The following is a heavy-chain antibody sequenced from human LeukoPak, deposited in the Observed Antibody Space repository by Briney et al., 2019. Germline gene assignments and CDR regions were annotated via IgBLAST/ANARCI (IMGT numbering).Heavy chain of an antibody. Sequence: SETLSLTCTVSGGSISSYYWSWIRQPPRKGLEWIGYIHYTGSTNYNPSLKSRVTISVDTSKNQFSLKLSSVTAADTAVYYCARELLWFGELSWFDPWGQGTLVTVSS. D-gene: IGHD3-10*01. J-gene: IGHJ5*02. CDR1: GGSISSYY. CDR2: IHYTGST. V-gene: IGHV4-59*01. CDR3: ARELLWFGELSWFDP.